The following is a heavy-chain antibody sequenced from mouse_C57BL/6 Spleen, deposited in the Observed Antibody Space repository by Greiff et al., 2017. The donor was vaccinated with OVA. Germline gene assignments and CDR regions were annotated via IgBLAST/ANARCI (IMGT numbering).Heavy chain of an antibody. CDR1: GFTFSDYY. V-gene: IGHV5-16*01. CDR2: INYDGSST. CDR3: ARMGSSYDAMDY. D-gene: IGHD1-1*01. Sequence: EVKLVESEGGLVQPGSSMKLSCTASGFTFSDYYMAWVRQVPEKGLEWVANINYDGSSTYYLDSLKSRFIISRDNAKNILYLQMSSLKSEDTATYYCARMGSSYDAMDYWGQGTSVTVSS. J-gene: IGHJ4*01.